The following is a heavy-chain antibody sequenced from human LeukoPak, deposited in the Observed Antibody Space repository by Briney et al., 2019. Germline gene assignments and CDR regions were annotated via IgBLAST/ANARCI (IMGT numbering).Heavy chain of an antibody. CDR3: APRRQYYFDS. CDR1: AFTLNSSA. CDR2: ITNSGGGT. J-gene: IGHJ4*02. V-gene: IGHV3-23*01. Sequence: GGSLRLSCAAPAFTLNSSAMSWVCQAPGKGLEWVSSITNSGGGTFYADSVKGRFTISRDNSKNTLYLQMNSLRSEDTAVYYCAPRRQYYFDSWGQGTLVTVSS.